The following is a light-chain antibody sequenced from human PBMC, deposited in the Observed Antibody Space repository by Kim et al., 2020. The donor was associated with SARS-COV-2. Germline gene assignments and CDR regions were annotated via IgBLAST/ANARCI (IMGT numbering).Light chain of an antibody. CDR3: QQRFNWPPAVT. V-gene: IGKV3-11*01. Sequence: QGEGATLSCRASQSISIYLAWYQHKPGQAPRLLIYDAFNRATGIPDRFSGSGSGTDFTLTISSLEPEDFAIYYCQQRFNWPPAVTFGGGTKVDIK. CDR1: QSISIY. J-gene: IGKJ4*01. CDR2: DAF.